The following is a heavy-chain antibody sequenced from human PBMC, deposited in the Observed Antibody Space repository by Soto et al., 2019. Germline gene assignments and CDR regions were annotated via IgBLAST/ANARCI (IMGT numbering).Heavy chain of an antibody. V-gene: IGHV1-24*01. J-gene: IGHJ5*02. D-gene: IGHD2-2*01. CDR2: FDYEDDEA. CDR3: ATGGYRNWFDP. CDR1: GDTLTDLS. Sequence: QVQLVQSGAEVKKPGASVKVSCKISGDTLTDLSIHWVRQAPGKGLEWMGGFDYEDDEAIYAQKFQGRATMTEDTSTGTAYMELSSLRYEDTAVYYCATGGYRNWFDPWGQGTLVTVSS.